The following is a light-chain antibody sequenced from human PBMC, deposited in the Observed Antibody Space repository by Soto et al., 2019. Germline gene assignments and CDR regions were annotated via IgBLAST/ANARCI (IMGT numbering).Light chain of an antibody. Sequence: QSALTQPASVSGSPGQSITISCTGTSSDVAFYNHVSWYQQHPGKAPKLLIYEVNNRPSGVSHRFSGSKSGNTASLTISGLQAEDEADYYCSSFASTHTYVFRTGTKSPS. CDR1: SSDVAFYNH. CDR3: SSFASTHTYV. J-gene: IGLJ1*01. V-gene: IGLV2-14*01. CDR2: EVN.